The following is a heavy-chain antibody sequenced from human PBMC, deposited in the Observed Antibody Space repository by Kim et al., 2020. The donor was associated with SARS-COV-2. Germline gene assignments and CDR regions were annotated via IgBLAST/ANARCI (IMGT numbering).Heavy chain of an antibody. CDR3: ARGPGVPTIHYYYYGMDV. V-gene: IGHV4-59*09. D-gene: IGHD3-3*01. J-gene: IGHJ6*02. Sequence: SRVTIAVDTSKNQFSRKLSSVTAADTAVYYCARGPGVPTIHYYYYGMDVWGQGTTVTVSS.